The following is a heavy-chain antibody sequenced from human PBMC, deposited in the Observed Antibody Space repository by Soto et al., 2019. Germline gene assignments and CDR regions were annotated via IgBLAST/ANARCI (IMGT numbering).Heavy chain of an antibody. CDR2: ISGSGGST. J-gene: IGHJ3*02. V-gene: IGHV3-23*01. D-gene: IGHD6-19*01. CDR3: ANIHSSGWHKDAFDI. Sequence: GGSLRLSCAASGFTFSSYAMSWVRQAPGKGLEWVSAISGSGGSTYYADSVKGRFTISRDNSKNTLYLQMNSLRAEDTAVYYCANIHSSGWHKDAFDIWGQGTMVTVSS. CDR1: GFTFSSYA.